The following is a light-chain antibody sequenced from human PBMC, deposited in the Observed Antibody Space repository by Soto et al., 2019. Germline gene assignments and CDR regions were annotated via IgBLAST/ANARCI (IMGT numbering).Light chain of an antibody. J-gene: IGKJ1*01. CDR3: QQYNNWPWT. CDR1: QSVSSN. V-gene: IGKV3-15*01. Sequence: EIVMTQSPATLSVSPGEKANLSCLASQSVSSNLAWYQRKPGQAPRLLIYGASTRATGIPVRFSGSGSGTEFTLAICSLQSEDFAVYYCQQYNNWPWTFGQGTKV. CDR2: GAS.